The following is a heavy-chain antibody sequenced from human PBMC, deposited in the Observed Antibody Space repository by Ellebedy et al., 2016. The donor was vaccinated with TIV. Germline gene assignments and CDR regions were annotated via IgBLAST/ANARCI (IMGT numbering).Heavy chain of an antibody. D-gene: IGHD5-18*01. CDR1: GGSISSYY. CDR2: IYNSGST. V-gene: IGHV4-59*01. CDR3: ASWRGYSYGLN. J-gene: IGHJ4*02. Sequence: SETLSLXXTVSGGSISSYYWTWIRQPPGKGLEWIGYIYNSGSTNYNPSLKSRVTISVDTSKNQFSLRLTSVTAADTAVYYCASWRGYSYGLNWGQGTLVTVSS.